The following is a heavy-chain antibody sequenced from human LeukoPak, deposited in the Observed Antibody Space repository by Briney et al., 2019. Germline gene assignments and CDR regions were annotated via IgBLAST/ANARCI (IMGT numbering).Heavy chain of an antibody. CDR1: GFTFSSYS. CDR2: ISSSSSYI. D-gene: IGHD6-19*01. Sequence: GGSLRLSCAASGFTFSSYSMNWVRQAPGKGLEWVSSISSSSSYIYYADSVKGRFTISRDNAKNSLYLQVNSLRAEDTAVYYCARGQWLAPFDYWGQGTLVTVSS. J-gene: IGHJ4*02. V-gene: IGHV3-21*01. CDR3: ARGQWLAPFDY.